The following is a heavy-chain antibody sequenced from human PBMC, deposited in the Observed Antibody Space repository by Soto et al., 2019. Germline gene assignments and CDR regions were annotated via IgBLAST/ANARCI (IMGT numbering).Heavy chain of an antibody. Sequence: GGSLRLSCAASGFTFSSYAMSWVRQAPGKGLEWVSAISGSGGSTYYADSVKGRFTISRDNAKNSLYLQMNSLRAEDTAVYYCARGSHELSITIFGVANYYMDVWGKGTTVTVSS. CDR3: ARGSHELSITIFGVANYYMDV. CDR1: GFTFSSYA. V-gene: IGHV3-23*01. D-gene: IGHD3-3*01. J-gene: IGHJ6*03. CDR2: ISGSGGST.